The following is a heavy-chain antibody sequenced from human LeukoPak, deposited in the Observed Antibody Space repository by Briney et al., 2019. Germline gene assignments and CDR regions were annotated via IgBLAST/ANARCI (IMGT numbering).Heavy chain of an antibody. J-gene: IGHJ4*02. CDR3: AKDRAKRSDSYGVKCYFDY. D-gene: IGHD5-18*01. Sequence: GGSLRLSCAASGFTFSSYAMSWVRQAPGKGLEWVSAISGSGGSTYYADSVKGRFTISRDNSKNTLYLQMNSLRAEDTAVYYCAKDRAKRSDSYGVKCYFDYWGQGTLVTVSS. V-gene: IGHV3-23*01. CDR1: GFTFSSYA. CDR2: ISGSGGST.